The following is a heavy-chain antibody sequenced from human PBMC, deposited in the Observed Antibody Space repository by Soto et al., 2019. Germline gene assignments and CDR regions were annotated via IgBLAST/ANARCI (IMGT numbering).Heavy chain of an antibody. V-gene: IGHV4-34*01. CDR3: AGEDGYSYDY. D-gene: IGHD5-18*01. J-gene: IGHJ4*02. CDR1: GGSFSGYY. Sequence: SETLSLTCAVYGGSFSGYYWSWIRQPPGKGLEWIGEINHGGSTNYNPSLKSRVTISVDTSKNQFSLKLSSVTAADTAVYYCAGEDGYSYDYWGQGTLVTVSS. CDR2: INHGGST.